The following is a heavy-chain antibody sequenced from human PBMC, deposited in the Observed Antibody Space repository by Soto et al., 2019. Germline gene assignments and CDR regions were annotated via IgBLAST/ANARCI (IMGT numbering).Heavy chain of an antibody. J-gene: IGHJ4*02. Sequence: EVQLVESGGGLVKPGGSLRLSCAASGFSFNAVHMIWVRQAPGKGLEWVGRIKSKAEGETTDYPAPVKGRFTISRDDSQNTLYLQLNSPTVDDTGVYYCTSHLARRGSPEANYFDYWGQGTLVTVSS. D-gene: IGHD6-6*01. V-gene: IGHV3-15*07. CDR2: IKSKAEGETT. CDR1: GFSFNAVH. CDR3: TSHLARRGSPEANYFDY.